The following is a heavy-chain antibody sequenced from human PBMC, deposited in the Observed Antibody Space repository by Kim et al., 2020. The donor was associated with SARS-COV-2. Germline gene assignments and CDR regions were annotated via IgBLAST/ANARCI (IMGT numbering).Heavy chain of an antibody. V-gene: IGHV1-46*01. D-gene: IGHD6-19*01. Sequence: ASVKVSCKASGYTFTSYYMHWVRQAPGQGLEWMGIINPSGGSTSYAQKFQGRVTMTRDTSTSTVYMELSSLRSEDTAVYYCARGRGGSGWYVMSYYYGMDVWGQGTTVTVSS. CDR2: INPSGGST. CDR1: GYTFTSYY. CDR3: ARGRGGSGWYVMSYYYGMDV. J-gene: IGHJ6*02.